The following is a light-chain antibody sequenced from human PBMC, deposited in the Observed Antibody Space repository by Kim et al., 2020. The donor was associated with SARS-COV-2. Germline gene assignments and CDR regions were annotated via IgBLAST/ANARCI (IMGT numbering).Light chain of an antibody. Sequence: GQSRTISSTGTSSYVSAYNYGSWYQRHPGKAPKLMIYEVSQRPSGVSDRCSGSKSGNTASLTVSGLQAEDEADYHCASYGGSHNLVFGGGTQLTVL. CDR1: SSYVSAYNY. CDR3: ASYGGSHNLV. V-gene: IGLV2-8*01. J-gene: IGLJ2*01. CDR2: EVS.